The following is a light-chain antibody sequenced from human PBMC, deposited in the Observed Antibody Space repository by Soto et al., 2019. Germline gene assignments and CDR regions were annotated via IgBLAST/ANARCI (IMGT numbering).Light chain of an antibody. J-gene: IGKJ3*01. CDR3: QQSYSTRVT. CDR2: AAS. Sequence: DLQMTQSPSSLSASVGDRVTITCRASQSISSYLNWYQQKPGKAPKLLIYAASSLQSGVPSRFSGSGSGTDFTLTISSLQPEDCATYYCQQSYSTRVTFGPGTKVDIK. V-gene: IGKV1-39*01. CDR1: QSISSY.